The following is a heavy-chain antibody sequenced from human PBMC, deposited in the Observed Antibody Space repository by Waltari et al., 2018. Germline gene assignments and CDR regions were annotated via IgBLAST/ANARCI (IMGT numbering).Heavy chain of an antibody. CDR1: GFILSDYP. V-gene: IGHV3-9*01. D-gene: IGHD2-2*01. CDR2: INWNSGTM. CDR3: AKDVSLYQIKPAFDS. J-gene: IGHJ4*02. Sequence: EVQLVESGGGLVQPGGSLRLSCTASGFILSDYPMYWVRQPPGKGLEGVSGINWNSGTMGYADSVKGRFTISRDNAKNSLYLQMSGLRPEDTAFYYCAKDVSLYQIKPAFDSWGQGVLVTVSS.